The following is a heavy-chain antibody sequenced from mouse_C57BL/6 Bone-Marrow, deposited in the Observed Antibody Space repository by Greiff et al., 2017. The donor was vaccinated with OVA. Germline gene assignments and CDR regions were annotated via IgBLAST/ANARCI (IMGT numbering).Heavy chain of an antibody. CDR1: GYTFTSYP. D-gene: IGHD2-1*01. Sequence: QVQLQQSGAELARPGASVKMSCKASGYTFTSYPMHWVNQRPGQGLEWIGYINPRSGYNKSNQTLKDKATLTADKSSSTAYMQLSSLTSEDSAVYYCAREDGNWFAYWGQGTLVTVSA. CDR3: AREDGNWFAY. CDR2: INPRSGYN. V-gene: IGHV1-4*01. J-gene: IGHJ3*01.